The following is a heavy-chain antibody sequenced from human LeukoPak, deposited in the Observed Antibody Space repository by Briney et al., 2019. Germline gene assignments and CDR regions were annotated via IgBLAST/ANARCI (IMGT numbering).Heavy chain of an antibody. CDR3: ARDRGGSSWYNYYDA. Sequence: SETLSLTCTVSGVSISNNYWSWIRQPAGRGLEWISRIHFNGNTDYNPSLKSRVTTSIDTPRNQFSLKLSSVTAADTAVFYCARDRGGSSWYNYYDAWGQGILVTVSS. CDR2: IHFNGNT. D-gene: IGHD6-13*01. J-gene: IGHJ4*02. V-gene: IGHV4-4*07. CDR1: GVSISNNY.